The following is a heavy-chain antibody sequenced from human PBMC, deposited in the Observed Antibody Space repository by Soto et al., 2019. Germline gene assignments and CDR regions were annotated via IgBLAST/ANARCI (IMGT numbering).Heavy chain of an antibody. V-gene: IGHV4-34*01. CDR3: ARGPLMTYYYNSGRRDRGYFDF. D-gene: IGHD3-10*01. Sequence: SETLSLTCAVSGGSFSGYYWNWIRQPPGKGLEWLGEISQSGSATYNPSLKGRVTMSVDTSRNRISLNVTSVTAADTAVYYCARGPLMTYYYNSGRRDRGYFDFWGQGTLVTVSS. J-gene: IGHJ4*02. CDR2: ISQSGSA. CDR1: GGSFSGYY.